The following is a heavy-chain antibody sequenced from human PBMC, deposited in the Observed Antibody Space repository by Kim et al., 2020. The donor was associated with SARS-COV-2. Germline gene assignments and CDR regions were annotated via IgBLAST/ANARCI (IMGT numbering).Heavy chain of an antibody. CDR2: ISGNTIHT. CDR3: AKDQAFGSGIQQLDY. Sequence: GGSLRLSCAASGFTFTDFAMTWVRQTPGKGLEWLAAISGNTIHTYYADVVKGRFTISRDNSKNTLYLQMSSLRAEDTAIYYCAKDQAFGSGIQQLDYWGQGTLVTVSS. J-gene: IGHJ4*02. V-gene: IGHV3-23*01. D-gene: IGHD3-10*01. CDR1: GFTFTDFA.